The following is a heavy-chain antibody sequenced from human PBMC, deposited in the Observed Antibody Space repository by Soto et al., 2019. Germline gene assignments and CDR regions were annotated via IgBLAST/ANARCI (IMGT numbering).Heavy chain of an antibody. Sequence: GASVKVSCKASGYTFTTYGISWVRQAPGQGLEWMGWISAYNGNTNYAQKLQGRVTMTTDTSTSTAYLELTSLRSDDTAVYYCARDGDYDYVWGNYRYGFSNYGMDVWGQGTTVTVS. J-gene: IGHJ6*02. D-gene: IGHD3-16*02. CDR3: ARDGDYDYVWGNYRYGFSNYGMDV. V-gene: IGHV1-18*04. CDR1: GYTFTTYG. CDR2: ISAYNGNT.